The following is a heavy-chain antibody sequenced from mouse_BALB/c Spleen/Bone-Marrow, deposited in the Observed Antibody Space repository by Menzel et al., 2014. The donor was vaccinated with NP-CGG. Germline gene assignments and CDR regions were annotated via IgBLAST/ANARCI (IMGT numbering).Heavy chain of an antibody. V-gene: IGHV14-3*02. D-gene: IGHD1-1*01. J-gene: IGHJ1*01. CDR1: GFNIKDTY. CDR3: ARGGSSYGWYFDV. Sequence: VRLQQSGAELVKPGASVKLSCTASGFNIKDTYMHWVKQRPEQGLEWIGRIDPANGNTKYDPKFQGKATITADTSSNTAYLQLSSLTSEDTAVYYCARGGSSYGWYFDVWGAGTTVTVSS. CDR2: IDPANGNT.